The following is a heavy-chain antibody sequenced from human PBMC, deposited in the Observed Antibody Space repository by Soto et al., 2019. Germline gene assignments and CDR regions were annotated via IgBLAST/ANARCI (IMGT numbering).Heavy chain of an antibody. Sequence: ASVKVSCKASGYTFTSYGISWVRQAPGQGLEWMGWISADNGNTNYAQKLQGRVTMTTDTSTSTAYMELRSLRSDDTAVYYCARASITMVRGVIIKIYGMDVWGQGTTVTVSS. CDR1: GYTFTSYG. CDR3: ARASITMVRGVIIKIYGMDV. D-gene: IGHD3-10*01. CDR2: ISADNGNT. J-gene: IGHJ6*02. V-gene: IGHV1-18*01.